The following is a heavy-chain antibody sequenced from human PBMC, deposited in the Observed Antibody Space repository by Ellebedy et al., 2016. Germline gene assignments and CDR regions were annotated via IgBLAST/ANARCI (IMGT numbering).Heavy chain of an antibody. Sequence: GESLKISCAASGFTFSSNWMHWVRQAPGKGLVWVSRMKSDGSSTRYADSVKGRFTISRDNAKNSLYLQMNSLRAEDTAVYYCARWGYSSGWGSWGQGTLVTVSS. CDR3: ARWGYSSGWGS. V-gene: IGHV3-74*01. CDR1: GFTFSSNW. J-gene: IGHJ4*02. D-gene: IGHD6-19*01. CDR2: MKSDGSST.